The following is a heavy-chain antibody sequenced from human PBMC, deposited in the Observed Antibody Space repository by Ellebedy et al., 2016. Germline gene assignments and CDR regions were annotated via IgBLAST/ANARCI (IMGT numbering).Heavy chain of an antibody. D-gene: IGHD3-22*01. J-gene: IGHJ6*02. CDR2: ISWNSGTR. CDR3: VKSYYYDSSGHYLPSYGLDV. Sequence: GGSLRLSCAASGFTFADYAMHWVRQAPGKGLEWVSGISWNSGTRAYADSVKGRFTISRDNAKNSLYLQMNSLRAEDTALYYCVKSYYYDSSGHYLPSYGLDVWGQGTTVTVSS. CDR1: GFTFADYA. V-gene: IGHV3-9*01.